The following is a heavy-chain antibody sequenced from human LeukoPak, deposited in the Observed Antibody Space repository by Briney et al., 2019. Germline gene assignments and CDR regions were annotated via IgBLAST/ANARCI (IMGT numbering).Heavy chain of an antibody. CDR3: ARLKITGGSGSYYKRRYFDY. CDR2: INHSGST. D-gene: IGHD3-10*01. V-gene: IGHV4-34*01. Sequence: SKTLSLTCAVYGGSFSGYYWSWIRQPPGKGLEWIGEINHSGSTNYNPSLKSRVTISVDPSKNQFSLKLSSVTAADTAVYYCARLKITGGSGSYYKRRYFDYWGQGTLVTVSS. J-gene: IGHJ4*02. CDR1: GGSFSGYY.